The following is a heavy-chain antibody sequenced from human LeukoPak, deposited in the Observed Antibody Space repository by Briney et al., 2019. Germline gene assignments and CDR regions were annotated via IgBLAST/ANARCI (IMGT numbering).Heavy chain of an antibody. CDR3: ATDGARFDT. J-gene: IGHJ5*02. V-gene: IGHV3-11*01. CDR2: INIGGTNT. CDR1: GFTFNGYY. D-gene: IGHD5-24*01. Sequence: GYLRLSCAASGFTFNGYYMSWIGQAPGKGLEWLSYINIGGTNTRYADSVKGRFTICRDNAKKSLYLEMNTLRAEDTPVYYRATDGARFDTWGQGVLVTVSA.